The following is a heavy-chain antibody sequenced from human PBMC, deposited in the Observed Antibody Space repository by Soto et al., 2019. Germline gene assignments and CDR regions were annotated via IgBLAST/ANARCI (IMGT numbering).Heavy chain of an antibody. CDR2: ISSGSSNI. D-gene: IGHD1-7*01. J-gene: IGHJ4*01. V-gene: IGHV3-21*01. Sequence: EVQLVESGGGLVKPGGSLTLSCAGSGFAFRSYNMNWVRQPPGKGLEWVACISSGSSNIYYADAVKGRFTISRDKAKDSLYLQMDSLRAEDSAVYYCASATVVVGTFDFWGHGSLLTVSS. CDR3: ASATVVVGTFDF. CDR1: GFAFRSYN.